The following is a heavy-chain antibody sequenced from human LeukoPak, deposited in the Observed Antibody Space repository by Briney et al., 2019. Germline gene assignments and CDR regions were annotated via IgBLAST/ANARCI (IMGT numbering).Heavy chain of an antibody. Sequence: GGSLRLSCAASGFTFSGSPILWVRQASGKGLEWVGRIRSKADNYATAYAASVQGRCTISRDDSKNTGYLQLNSLKTEDTAVYYCTQSNYWGQGALVTVSS. CDR2: IRSKADNYAT. V-gene: IGHV3-73*01. J-gene: IGHJ4*02. CDR1: GFTFSGSP. CDR3: TQSNY.